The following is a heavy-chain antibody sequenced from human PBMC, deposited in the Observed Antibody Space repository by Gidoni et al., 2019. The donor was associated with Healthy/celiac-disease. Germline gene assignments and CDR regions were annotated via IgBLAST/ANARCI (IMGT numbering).Heavy chain of an antibody. CDR1: GLPFSAYY. Sequence: QVQLVVSGGGLVNPGGSLSLSCAPSGLPFSAYYMSWFRQAPGKGLEWVSYIRSSGSTIYYADSVKGRFTISRDNAKNSLYLQMNSLRAEDTAVYYCATSYGTMVRGAGAFDIWGQGTMVTVSS. CDR2: IRSSGSTI. J-gene: IGHJ3*02. V-gene: IGHV3-11*01. D-gene: IGHD3-10*01. CDR3: ATSYGTMVRGAGAFDI.